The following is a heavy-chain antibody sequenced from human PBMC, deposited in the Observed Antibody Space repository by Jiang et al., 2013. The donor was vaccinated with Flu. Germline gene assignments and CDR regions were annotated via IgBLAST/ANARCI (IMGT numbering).Heavy chain of an antibody. CDR3: VRPDSSGYNY. D-gene: IGHD3-22*01. J-gene: IGHJ4*02. CDR2: ISVYDGHT. V-gene: IGHV1-18*01. CDR1: GYDFINYG. Sequence: EVKQPGAVSEGLLARASGYDFINYGLTWVRQAPGQGLEWMGWISVYDGHTKYAQKLQARVSMTTDTSTSTAYMELRSLRSDDTAVYYCVRPDSSGYNYWGQGTLVTVSS.